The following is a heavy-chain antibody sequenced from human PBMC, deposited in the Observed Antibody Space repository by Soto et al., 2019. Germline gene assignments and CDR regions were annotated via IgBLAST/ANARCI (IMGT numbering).Heavy chain of an antibody. Sequence: ASVKVSCKASGGTFSSYAISWVRQAPGQGLEWIGGIIPILTTPNYAQKFQGRVTIVADESTTTVYMELSSLKFEDTAVYYCATSVGIAPTGEDGMDVWGQGTSVTVSS. CDR3: ATSVGIAPTGEDGMDV. D-gene: IGHD2-8*02. CDR2: IIPILTTP. J-gene: IGHJ6*02. CDR1: GGTFSSYA. V-gene: IGHV1-69*13.